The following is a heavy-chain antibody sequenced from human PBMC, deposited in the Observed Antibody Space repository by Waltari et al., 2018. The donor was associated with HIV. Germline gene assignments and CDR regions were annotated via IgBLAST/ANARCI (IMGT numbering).Heavy chain of an antibody. Sequence: QVQLVESGGGMVQPGRSLRLACSASGFTFSSDGMHWVRQAPGKGLEWVAVISYDGSQKYYADSVKGRFTISRDDFKNTLYLQMNSLRDDDTSVYFCAKDYHEYSQFTVDFWGQGTLVTVSS. CDR2: ISYDGSQK. D-gene: IGHD2-15*01. CDR1: GFTFSSDG. CDR3: AKDYHEYSQFTVDF. V-gene: IGHV3-30*18. J-gene: IGHJ4*02.